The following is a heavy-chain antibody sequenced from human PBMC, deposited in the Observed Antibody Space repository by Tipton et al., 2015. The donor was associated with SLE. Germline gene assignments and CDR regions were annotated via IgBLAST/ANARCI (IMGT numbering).Heavy chain of an antibody. CDR3: ARGSYDSSGYHNWEFDY. J-gene: IGHJ4*02. CDR1: GGSISSGSYY. V-gene: IGHV4-39*07. CDR2: IDHSGST. D-gene: IGHD3-22*01. Sequence: TLSLTCTVSGGSISSGSYYWGWIRQPPGKGLEWIGYIDHSGSTYYNPSLKSRVTISLDTSKNQFSLKLSSVTAADTAVYYCARGSYDSSGYHNWEFDYWGQGTLVTVSS.